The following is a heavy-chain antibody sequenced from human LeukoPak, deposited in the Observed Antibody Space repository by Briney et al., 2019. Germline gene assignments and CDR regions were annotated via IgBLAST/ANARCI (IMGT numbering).Heavy chain of an antibody. V-gene: IGHV3-48*04. CDR1: GFTFSSYS. J-gene: IGHJ6*03. D-gene: IGHD5/OR15-5a*01. CDR3: GLRAQYYYLDV. CDR2: ISSSSSTI. Sequence: GGSLRLSCAASGFTFSSYSMNWVRQAPGKGLEWVSYISSSSSTIYYADSVKGRFTISRDNAKNSLYLQMNSLRAEDTSVYYCGLRAQYYYLDVWGKGTTVTVSS.